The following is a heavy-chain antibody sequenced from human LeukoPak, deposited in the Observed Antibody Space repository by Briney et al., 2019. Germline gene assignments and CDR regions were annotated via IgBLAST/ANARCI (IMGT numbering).Heavy chain of an antibody. V-gene: IGHV4-34*01. CDR1: GGSFSGYY. D-gene: IGHD4-17*01. Sequence: SETLSLTCAVYGGSFSGYYWSWIRQPPGKGLEWSGEINHSGSTNYSPSLKSRVTISVDTSKNQFSLKLSSVTAADTAVYYCARGLTTVTPRYFDYWGQGTLVTVSS. CDR2: INHSGST. CDR3: ARGLTTVTPRYFDY. J-gene: IGHJ4*02.